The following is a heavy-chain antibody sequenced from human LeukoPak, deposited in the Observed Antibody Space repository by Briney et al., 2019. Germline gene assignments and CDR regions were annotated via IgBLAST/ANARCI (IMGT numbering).Heavy chain of an antibody. V-gene: IGHV3-74*01. Sequence: GGSLRLSCAASGFTFSSYWMHRVRQAPGKGLVWVSRINSDGSSTSYADSVKGRFTISRDNAKNTLYLQMNSLRAEDTAVYYCAGFWGYYYGMDVWGQGTTVTVSS. CDR2: INSDGSST. D-gene: IGHD3-16*01. CDR1: GFTFSSYW. CDR3: AGFWGYYYGMDV. J-gene: IGHJ6*02.